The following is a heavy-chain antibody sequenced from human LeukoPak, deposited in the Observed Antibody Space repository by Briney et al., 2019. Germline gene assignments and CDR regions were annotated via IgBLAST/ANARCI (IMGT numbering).Heavy chain of an antibody. CDR2: IYYSGST. J-gene: IGHJ4*02. Sequence: ASETLSLNCTVSGGSISSYYWSWIRQPPGKGLEWIGYIYYSGSTNYKPSLKSRVTISVDTSKNQFSLKLSSVTAADTAVYYCASWGMDYYDSSGYRWGQGTLVTVSS. D-gene: IGHD3-22*01. V-gene: IGHV4-59*01. CDR3: ASWGMDYYDSSGYR. CDR1: GGSISSYY.